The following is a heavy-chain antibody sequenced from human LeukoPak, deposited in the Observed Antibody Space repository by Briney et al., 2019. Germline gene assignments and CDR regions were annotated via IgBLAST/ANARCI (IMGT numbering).Heavy chain of an antibody. D-gene: IGHD2-21*02. CDR1: GYTFTSYY. Sequence: ASVKVSCKASGYTFTSYYMHWVRQAPGQGLEWMGIINPSGGSTSYAQKFQGRVTMTRDTSTSTVYMELSSLRSEDTAVYYCARDYGANCGGDCYPQYYLDYWGQGTLVTVSS. V-gene: IGHV1-46*01. CDR2: INPSGGST. CDR3: ARDYGANCGGDCYPQYYLDY. J-gene: IGHJ4*02.